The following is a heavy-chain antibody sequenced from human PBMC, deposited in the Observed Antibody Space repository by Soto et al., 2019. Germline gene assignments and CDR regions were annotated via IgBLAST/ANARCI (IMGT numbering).Heavy chain of an antibody. J-gene: IGHJ4*02. D-gene: IGHD6-6*01. CDR1: GDAISNYY. CDR3: ARENEIAARVFDY. CDR2: VHDSGST. V-gene: IGHV4-59*12. Sequence: SETLSLTCSVSGDAISNYYWSWIRQTPGKGLEWIGCVHDSGSTDYNPSLKGRVTMSLHTSKSQFSLNLSSVTAADTAVYYCARENEIAARVFDYWGQGTLVTVSS.